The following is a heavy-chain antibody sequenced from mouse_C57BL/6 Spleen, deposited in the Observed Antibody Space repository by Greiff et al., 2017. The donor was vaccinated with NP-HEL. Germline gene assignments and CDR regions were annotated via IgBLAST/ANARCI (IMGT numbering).Heavy chain of an antibody. Sequence: EVKLVESGEGLVKPGGSLKLSCAASGFTFSSYAMSWVRQTPEKRLEWVAYISSGGDYIYYADTVKGRFTISRDNARNTLYLQMSSLKSEDTAMYYCTRGAYGSSYAWFAYWGQGTLVTVSA. D-gene: IGHD1-1*01. V-gene: IGHV5-9-1*02. CDR2: ISSGGDYI. CDR1: GFTFSSYA. CDR3: TRGAYGSSYAWFAY. J-gene: IGHJ3*01.